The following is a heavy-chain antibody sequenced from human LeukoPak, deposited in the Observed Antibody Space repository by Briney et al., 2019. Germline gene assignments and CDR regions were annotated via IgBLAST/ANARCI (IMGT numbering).Heavy chain of an antibody. D-gene: IGHD1-7*01. V-gene: IGHV1-2*02. J-gene: IGHJ4*02. CDR3: ARDVLELDGNYFDY. CDR1: GYTFTGYY. CDR2: INPNSGGT. Sequence: EASVKVSCKASGYTFTGYYMHWVRQAPGQGLEWMGWINPNSGGTNYAQKFQGRVTMTRDTSISTAYMELSRLRSDDTAVYYCARDVLELDGNYFDYWGQGTLVTVSS.